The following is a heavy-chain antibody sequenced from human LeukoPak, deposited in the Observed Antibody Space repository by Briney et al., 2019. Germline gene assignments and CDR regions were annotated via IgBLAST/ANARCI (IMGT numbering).Heavy chain of an antibody. J-gene: IGHJ3*02. D-gene: IGHD5-12*01. Sequence: GESLKISCKGSGYSFTSYWIGWVRQMPGKGLEWMGIIYPGDSDTRYSPSFQGQVTISADKSISTAYLQWSSLKASDTAMYYCAASGYDFGVYDAFDIWGQGTMVTVSS. CDR2: IYPGDSDT. V-gene: IGHV5-51*01. CDR1: GYSFTSYW. CDR3: AASGYDFGVYDAFDI.